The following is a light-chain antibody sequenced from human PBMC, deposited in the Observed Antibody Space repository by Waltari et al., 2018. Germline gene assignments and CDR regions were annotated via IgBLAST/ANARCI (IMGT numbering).Light chain of an antibody. V-gene: IGLV2-14*01. J-gene: IGLJ2*01. CDR1: SSDVAGYTY. CDR3: SSYTSSSTVV. CDR2: EVS. Sequence: QSALTQPASVSGSPGQSITISCTGTSSDVAGYTYVSWYQQHPGKAPKLMIYEVSNRPSGVSNRFSGSKSGNTASLTISGLQAEDEADYYCSSYTSSSTVVFGGGTKLTVL.